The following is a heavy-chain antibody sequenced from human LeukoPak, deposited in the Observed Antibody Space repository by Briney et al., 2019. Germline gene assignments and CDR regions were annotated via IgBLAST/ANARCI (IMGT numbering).Heavy chain of an antibody. CDR3: AELGITMIGGV. CDR1: GFTFSTST. V-gene: IGHV3-7*01. CDR2: INQHGGDI. J-gene: IGHJ6*04. D-gene: IGHD3-10*02. Sequence: GGSLRLSCEASGFTFSTSTMHWVRQAPGKGLERVANINQHGGDIRYVDSVKGRFTISRDNAKNSLYLQMNSLRAEDTAVYYCAELGITMIGGVWGKGTTVTISS.